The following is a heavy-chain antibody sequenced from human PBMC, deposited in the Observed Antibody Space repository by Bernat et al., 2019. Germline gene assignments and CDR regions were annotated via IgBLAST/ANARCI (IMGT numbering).Heavy chain of an antibody. CDR1: GGTFSSYA. V-gene: IGHV1-69*04. Sequence: QVQLVQSGAEVKKPGSSVKVSCKASGGTFSSYAISWVRQAPGQGLEWMGRIIPILGIANYAQKFQGRVTITANKSTSTAYMERSSLRSEDTAVYYWAGAVTIPPAPGYYYYGMDVWGQGTTVTVSS. J-gene: IGHJ6*02. D-gene: IGHD3-16*01. CDR3: AGAVTIPPAPGYYYYGMDV. CDR2: IIPILGIA.